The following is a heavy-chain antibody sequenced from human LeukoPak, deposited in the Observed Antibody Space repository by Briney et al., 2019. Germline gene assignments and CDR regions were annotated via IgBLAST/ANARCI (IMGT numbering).Heavy chain of an antibody. J-gene: IGHJ4*02. D-gene: IGHD3-10*01. CDR2: IYHSGTT. CDR1: GYSISSGYY. V-gene: IGHV4-38-2*02. CDR3: ARDPDTNDGVD. Sequence: SGTLSLTCTVSGYSISSGYYWDWVRQPPGKGLEWIVSIYHSGTTYYNPSLKSRVTISVDTSKNQFSLKLSSVTAADTAVYYCARDPDTNDGVDWGQGTLVTVSS.